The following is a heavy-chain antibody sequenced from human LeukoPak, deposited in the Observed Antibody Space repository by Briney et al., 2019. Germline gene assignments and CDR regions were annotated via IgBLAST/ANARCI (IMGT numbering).Heavy chain of an antibody. CDR1: GYTFTSYY. CDR2: INPSGGST. V-gene: IGHV1-46*01. CDR3: ARTPGAAEGYYYYYYMDV. J-gene: IGHJ6*03. Sequence: ASVEVSCKASGYTFTSYYMHWVRQAPGQGLEWMGIINPSGGSTSYAQKFQGRVTMTRDMSTSTVYMELSSLRSEDTAVYYCARTPGAAEGYYYYYYMDVWGKGTTVTVSS. D-gene: IGHD3-10*01.